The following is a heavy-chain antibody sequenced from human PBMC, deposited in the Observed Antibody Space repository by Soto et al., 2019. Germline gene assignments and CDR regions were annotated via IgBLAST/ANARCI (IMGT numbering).Heavy chain of an antibody. D-gene: IGHD3-16*01. Sequence: SVKVSWKASGYSFRSYGINWVRQAPGQGLEWIGWVSGYNYNTKYAQKLQGRVTMTTDTSTSTAYMELRSLRSDDTAVYYCACGFGGVIGAFDIWGQGTMVTVSS. V-gene: IGHV1-18*01. CDR2: VSGYNYNT. J-gene: IGHJ3*02. CDR1: GYSFRSYG. CDR3: ACGFGGVIGAFDI.